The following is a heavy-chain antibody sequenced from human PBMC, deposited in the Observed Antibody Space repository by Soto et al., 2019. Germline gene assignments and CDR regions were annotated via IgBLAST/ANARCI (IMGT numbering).Heavy chain of an antibody. Sequence: ASVKVSCKASGYTFTGYYMHWVRHAPGQGLEWMGWINPNSGGTNYAQKFQGRVTMTGDTSTSTAYMELSSLRSEDTAVYYCPQNRRVGAGYDALDIWRQGTMVTVSS. V-gene: IGHV1-2*02. J-gene: IGHJ3*02. D-gene: IGHD1-26*01. CDR2: INPNSGGT. CDR3: PQNRRVGAGYDALDI. CDR1: GYTFTGYY.